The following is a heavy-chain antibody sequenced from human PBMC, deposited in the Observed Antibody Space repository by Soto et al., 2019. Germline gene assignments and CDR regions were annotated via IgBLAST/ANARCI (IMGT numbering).Heavy chain of an antibody. Sequence: GGSLRLSCAASGFTFSSYAMSWVRQAPGKGLEWVSAISGSGCSTYYADSVKGRFTISRDNSKNTLYLQMNSLRAEDTAVYYCAPGWWLLLGHRPLDYWGQGTLVTVSS. CDR2: ISGSGCST. CDR1: GFTFSSYA. D-gene: IGHD3-3*01. V-gene: IGHV3-23*01. CDR3: APGWWLLLGHRPLDY. J-gene: IGHJ4*02.